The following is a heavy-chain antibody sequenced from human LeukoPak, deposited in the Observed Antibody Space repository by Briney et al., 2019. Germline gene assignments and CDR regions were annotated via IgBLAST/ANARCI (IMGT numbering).Heavy chain of an antibody. CDR1: GFTFSNAW. D-gene: IGHD3-22*01. Sequence: GGSLRLSCAASGFTFSNAWMSWVRQAPGKGLEWVGRIKSKTDGGTTDYAAPVKGRFTISRDDSKKTLYLQRNSLKTEDTAVYYCTTADYYDSSEGYWGQGTLVTVSS. V-gene: IGHV3-15*01. J-gene: IGHJ4*02. CDR3: TTADYYDSSEGY. CDR2: IKSKTDGGTT.